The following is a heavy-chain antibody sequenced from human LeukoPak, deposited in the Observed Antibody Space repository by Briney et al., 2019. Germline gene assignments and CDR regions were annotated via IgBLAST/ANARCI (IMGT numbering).Heavy chain of an antibody. CDR2: IYTSGST. J-gene: IGHJ5*02. V-gene: IGHV4-61*02. CDR1: GGSISSGSYY. CDR3: ARDSVVGGRFDP. Sequence: PSQTLSLTCTVSGGSISSGSYYWSWIRQPAGKGLEWIGRIYTSGSTNYNPSLKSRVTISVDTSKNQFSLKLSSVTAADTAVYYCARDSVVGGRFDPWGQGTLVTVSS. D-gene: IGHD2-2*01.